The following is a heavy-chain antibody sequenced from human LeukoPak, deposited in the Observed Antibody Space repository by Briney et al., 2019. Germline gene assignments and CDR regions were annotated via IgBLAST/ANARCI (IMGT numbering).Heavy chain of an antibody. D-gene: IGHD2-21*01. Sequence: SVKVSCKASGGTFSNYAISWVRQAPGQGLEWMGGIIPIFGTANYAQKFRGRVTITADKSTRTAYMELSSLRSEDTAVYYCARDSDSRDPPHFDYWGQGTLVTVSS. V-gene: IGHV1-69*06. J-gene: IGHJ4*02. CDR2: IIPIFGTA. CDR1: GGTFSNYA. CDR3: ARDSDSRDPPHFDY.